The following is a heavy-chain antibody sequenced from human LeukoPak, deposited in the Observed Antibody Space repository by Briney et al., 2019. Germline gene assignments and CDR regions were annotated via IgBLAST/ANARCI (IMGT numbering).Heavy chain of an antibody. CDR1: GGSVSGYY. J-gene: IGHJ6*02. CDR2: IFYGGST. D-gene: IGHD3-10*01. V-gene: IGHV4-59*02. Sequence: SETLSLTCTVSGGSVSGYYRSWIRQLPGKGLEWVGFIFYGGSTNYNPSLKSRVTISEDTSKNQFSLKLSSVTAADTAVYYCARGGFRDYYFAMDVWGQGTTVTVSS. CDR3: ARGGFRDYYFAMDV.